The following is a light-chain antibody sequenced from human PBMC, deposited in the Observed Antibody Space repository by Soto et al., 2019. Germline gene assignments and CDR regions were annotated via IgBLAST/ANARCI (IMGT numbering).Light chain of an antibody. CDR3: QQYNNWPRAT. J-gene: IGKJ4*01. CDR1: QSISSN. Sequence: EIARTQSPATLSVSPGERATLSCRASQSISSNLAWYQQKPGQAPRLLMFRTSSRATGFPARFSGSGSGTEFNLTISSLQSEDFGVYYCQQYNNWPRATFGGGTKVDIK. CDR2: RTS. V-gene: IGKV3-15*01.